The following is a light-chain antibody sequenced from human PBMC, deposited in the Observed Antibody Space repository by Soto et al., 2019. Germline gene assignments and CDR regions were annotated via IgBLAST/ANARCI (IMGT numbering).Light chain of an antibody. V-gene: IGLV1-44*01. CDR3: AAWDDSLNSVI. CDR1: RSNIGTNP. Sequence: QSVLTQPPSASGTPGQSVSISCSGSRSNIGTNPVNWYQQLPGTAPKLLFYTNTQRPSGVPDRFSASKSGTSASLAISGLQSEDEADYYCAAWDDSLNSVIFGGGTKLTV. J-gene: IGLJ2*01. CDR2: TNT.